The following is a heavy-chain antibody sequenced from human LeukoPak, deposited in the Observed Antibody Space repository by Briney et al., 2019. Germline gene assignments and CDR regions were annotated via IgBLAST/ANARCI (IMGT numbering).Heavy chain of an antibody. V-gene: IGHV1-24*01. Sequence: ASVKVSCKVSGYTLTELSMHWVRQAPGKGLEWMGGFDPEDGETIYAQKFQGRVTMTEDTSTDTAYMELSSLRSEDTAVYYCATDAPGAPTASDAFDIWGQGTMVTVSS. CDR1: GYTLTELS. J-gene: IGHJ3*02. D-gene: IGHD2-21*02. CDR3: ATDAPGAPTASDAFDI. CDR2: FDPEDGET.